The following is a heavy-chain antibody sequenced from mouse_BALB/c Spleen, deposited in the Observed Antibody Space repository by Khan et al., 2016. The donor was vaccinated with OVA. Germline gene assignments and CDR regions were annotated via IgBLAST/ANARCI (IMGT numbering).Heavy chain of an antibody. V-gene: IGHV1-87*01. D-gene: IGHD1-1*01. Sequence: VQLQQSGTELARPGASVNLSCKASGYTFTGYWMQWVKQRPGQGLEWIGAIYPGDGNTRYTQKFKGKATLTADKSSSTAYMQLSSLASEDSAVXYCARGGITTGYFDYWGQGTTLTVSS. CDR3: ARGGITTGYFDY. J-gene: IGHJ2*01. CDR1: GYTFTGYW. CDR2: IYPGDGNT.